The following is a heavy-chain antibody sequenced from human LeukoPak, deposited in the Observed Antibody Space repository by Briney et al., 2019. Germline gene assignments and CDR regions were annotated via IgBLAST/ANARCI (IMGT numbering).Heavy chain of an antibody. CDR1: GXSISNYY. CDR3: ARHLPRTDIGYAFDI. V-gene: IGHV4-59*08. D-gene: IGHD2-15*01. CDR2: IFSSGST. Sequence: SETLSLTCTVSGXSISNYYWSWIRQPPGKGLEWIGYIFSSGSTNYNPSLASRVTISLVTSKNQFSLRLRSVTAADTAVYYCARHLPRTDIGYAFDIWGQGTVVTVSS. J-gene: IGHJ3*02.